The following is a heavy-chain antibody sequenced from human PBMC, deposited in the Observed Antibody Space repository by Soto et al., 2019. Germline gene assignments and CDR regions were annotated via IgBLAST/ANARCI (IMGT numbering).Heavy chain of an antibody. CDR1: GFTFSSYA. CDR3: AKPNYGSGSYSKVGYYYYYMDV. CDR2: ISGSGGST. J-gene: IGHJ6*03. D-gene: IGHD3-10*01. V-gene: IGHV3-23*01. Sequence: GGSLRLSCAASGFTFSSYAMSWVRQAPGKGLEWVSAISGSGGSTYYADSVKGRFTISRDNSKNTLYLQMNSLRAEDTAVYYCAKPNYGSGSYSKVGYYYYYMDVWGKGTTVTVSS.